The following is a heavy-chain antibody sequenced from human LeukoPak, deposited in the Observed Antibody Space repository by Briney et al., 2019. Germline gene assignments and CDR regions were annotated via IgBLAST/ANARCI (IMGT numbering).Heavy chain of an antibody. J-gene: IGHJ6*03. CDR2: VSYTGST. CDR1: GGSISSSSYY. Sequence: SETLSLTCTVSGGSISSSSYYWGWIRQPPGKGLEWIGYVSYTGSTDYNPSLKSRVTISVDTSKNQFPLRLSSVTAADTAVYFCARDQEEKGYYYYYMDVWGKGTTVTVSS. V-gene: IGHV4-39*06. CDR3: ARDQEEKGYYYYYMDV.